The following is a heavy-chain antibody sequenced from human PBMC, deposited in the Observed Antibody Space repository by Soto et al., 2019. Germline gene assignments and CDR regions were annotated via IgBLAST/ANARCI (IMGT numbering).Heavy chain of an antibody. CDR2: ISAYNGNT. D-gene: IGHD3-22*01. V-gene: IGHV1-18*01. J-gene: IGHJ4*02. CDR3: AGHYDSSGYGWFYYFES. Sequence: QIQLVQSGAEVKNPGASVKVSCEASGHIFTSYGFSWVRQAPGQGLEWMGWISAYNGNTEYAEKPQGRDTVKTAISTKTVCLELGSLRSDDTAVYCCAGHYDSSGYGWFYYFESWGQGTLVTVSS. CDR1: GHIFTSYG.